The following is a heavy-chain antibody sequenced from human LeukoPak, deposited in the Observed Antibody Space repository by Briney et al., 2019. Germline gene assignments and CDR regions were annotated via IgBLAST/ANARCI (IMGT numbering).Heavy chain of an antibody. V-gene: IGHV3-23*01. CDR3: AKEESGTYWTWEY. CDR1: GFTFSCFT. D-gene: IGHD1-26*01. Sequence: PGGSLRLSCVVSGFTFSCFTMSWVRQAPGKGLEWVSAISGSGGSTYYAGSVKGRFSISRDNSKNTLYLQMSSLRAEDTAVYYCAKEESGTYWTWEYWGQGTLVTVSS. J-gene: IGHJ4*02. CDR2: ISGSGGST.